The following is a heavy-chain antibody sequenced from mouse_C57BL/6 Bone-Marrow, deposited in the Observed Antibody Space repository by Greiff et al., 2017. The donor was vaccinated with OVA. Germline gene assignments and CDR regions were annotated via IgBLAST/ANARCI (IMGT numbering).Heavy chain of an antibody. CDR1: GFTFSDYG. CDR2: ISSGSSTI. J-gene: IGHJ4*01. D-gene: IGHD1-1*01. Sequence: EVHLVESGGGLVKPGGSLKLSCAASGFTFSDYGMHWVRQAPEKGLEWVAYISSGSSTIYYADTVKGRFTISRDNAKNTLFLQMTSLRSEDTAMYYCAIITTVVADYYAMDYWGQGTSVTVSS. CDR3: AIITTVVADYYAMDY. V-gene: IGHV5-17*01.